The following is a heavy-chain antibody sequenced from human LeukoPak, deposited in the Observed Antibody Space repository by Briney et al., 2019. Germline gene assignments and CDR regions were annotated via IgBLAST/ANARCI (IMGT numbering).Heavy chain of an antibody. J-gene: IGHJ4*02. CDR1: GGSVTSDGYY. Sequence: PSQTLSLTCTVSGGSVTSDGYYWSWIRQHPGRGLEWIGYIDYRGFTSYNPSLKSRVTISVDTSKNQFSLKLSSVTAADTAVYFCARGGWDSSAWEKRGDHFDYWDPGTLVTVSS. D-gene: IGHD6-19*01. CDR2: IDYRGFT. CDR3: ARGGWDSSAWEKRGDHFDY. V-gene: IGHV4-31*03.